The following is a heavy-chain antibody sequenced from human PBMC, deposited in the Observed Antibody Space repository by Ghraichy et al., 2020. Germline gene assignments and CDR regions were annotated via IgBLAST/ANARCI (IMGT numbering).Heavy chain of an antibody. CDR3: ASLVKSPRTTTKYYDILTGYYPPQDYFDY. J-gene: IGHJ4*02. CDR1: GGSISSSSYY. D-gene: IGHD3-9*01. V-gene: IGHV4-39*01. CDR2: IYYSGST. Sequence: GSLRLSCTVSGGSISSSSYYWGWIRQPPGKGLEWIGSIYYSGSTYYNPSLKSRVTISVDTSKNQFSLKLSSVTAADTAVYYCASLVKSPRTTTKYYDILTGYYPPQDYFDYWGQGTLVTVSS.